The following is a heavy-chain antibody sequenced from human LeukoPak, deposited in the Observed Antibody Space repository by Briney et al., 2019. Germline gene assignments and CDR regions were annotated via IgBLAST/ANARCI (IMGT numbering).Heavy chain of an antibody. J-gene: IGHJ4*02. D-gene: IGHD3-22*01. V-gene: IGHV4-4*07. CDR3: ARDTCYYDSSYHYFDY. CDR1: GGSISSYY. Sequence: SETLSLTCTVSGGSISSYYWSWIRQPAGKGLEWIGRIYTSGSTNYNPSLKSRVTMSVDTSKNQFSLKLSSVTAADTAVYYCARDTCYYDSSYHYFDYWGQGTLVTVSS. CDR2: IYTSGST.